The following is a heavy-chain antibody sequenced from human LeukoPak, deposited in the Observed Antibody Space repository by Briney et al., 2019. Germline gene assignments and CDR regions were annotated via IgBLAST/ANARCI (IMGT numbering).Heavy chain of an antibody. CDR3: ARVGTTNYYFYYMDA. J-gene: IGHJ6*03. D-gene: IGHD2-2*01. CDR2: VSSSGGTI. CDR1: GFTFSTYT. V-gene: IGHV3-48*04. Sequence: AGGSLRLSCAASGFTFSTYTMNWVRQAPGKGLEWVSYVSSSGGTIYYADSVKGRFTISRDNAKNSLYLQMNSLRAEDTAVYYCARVGTTNYYFYYMDAWGKGTTVTVSS.